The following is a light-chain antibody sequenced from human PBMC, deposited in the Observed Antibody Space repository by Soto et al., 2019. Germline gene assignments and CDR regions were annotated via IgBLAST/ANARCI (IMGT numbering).Light chain of an antibody. CDR2: AAS. V-gene: IGKV3-20*01. J-gene: IGKJ1*01. CDR3: QQYGSSSTWT. Sequence: EIMLTQSPGTLSLSPGERATLSCRASQSVSSAYLAWYQHKPGQPPTLLIYAASSRVTGIPDRFSGSGSGTDFTLTISRLEPEDFAVYYCQQYGSSSTWTFGPGTKAEIK. CDR1: QSVSSAY.